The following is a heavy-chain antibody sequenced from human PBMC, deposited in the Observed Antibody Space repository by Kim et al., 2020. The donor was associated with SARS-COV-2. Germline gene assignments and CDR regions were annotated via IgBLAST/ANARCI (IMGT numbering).Heavy chain of an antibody. CDR3: AKDSDYDFSSGYLDYSYGMDV. V-gene: IGHV3-30*18. CDR1: GFTFSSYG. D-gene: IGHD3-3*01. Sequence: GGSLRLSCAASGFTFSSYGIHWVRQAPGKGLEWVAVISYDGRKKYYADSVGGRFSISRDNSKNTLYLQMNSLRPEDTAVYYCAKDSDYDFSSGYLDYSYGMDVWGPGTSVTVSS. J-gene: IGHJ6*02. CDR2: ISYDGRKK.